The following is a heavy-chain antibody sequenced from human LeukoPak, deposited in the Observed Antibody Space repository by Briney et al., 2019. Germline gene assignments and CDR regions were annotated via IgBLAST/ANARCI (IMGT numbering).Heavy chain of an antibody. CDR2: IIPIFGTA. Sequence: SVKVSCKTSGGTLSRYAISWVRQAPGQGLEWMGEIIPIFGTANYAQKFQGRVTITADESTGTAYMELSSLRSEDTAVYYCARVVTPRYCSTPSCYWKGWFDPWGQGTLVTVSS. J-gene: IGHJ5*02. CDR1: GGTLSRYA. V-gene: IGHV1-69*13. D-gene: IGHD2-2*01. CDR3: ARVVTPRYCSTPSCYWKGWFDP.